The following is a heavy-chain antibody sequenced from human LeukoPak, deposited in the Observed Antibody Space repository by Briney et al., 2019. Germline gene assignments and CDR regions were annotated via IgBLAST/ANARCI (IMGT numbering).Heavy chain of an antibody. J-gene: IGHJ6*02. CDR2: IIPVFGTA. CDR3: ARSNRVMIVVVIAPWGMDV. CDR1: GYTFTSYA. D-gene: IGHD3-22*01. V-gene: IGHV1-69*13. Sequence: GASVNVSCKASGYTFTSYAMNWVRQAPGHGLEWMGEIIPVFGTAKYAQKFQGRVTITADESTSTAYMELSSLRFEDTAVYYCARSNRVMIVVVIAPWGMDVWGQGTTVTVSS.